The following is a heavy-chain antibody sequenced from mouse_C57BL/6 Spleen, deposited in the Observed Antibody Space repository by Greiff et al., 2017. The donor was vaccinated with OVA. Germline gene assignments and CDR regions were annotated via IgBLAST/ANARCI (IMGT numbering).Heavy chain of an antibody. CDR3: PRQLKLAGFAY. CDR1: GYTITDYS. D-gene: IGHD3-2*02. J-gene: IGHJ3*01. CDR2: IDPEDGDT. V-gene: IGHV14-1*01. Sequence: EVQLQQSGAELVRPGASVKLSCTASGYTITDYSMHWVKQRPEQGLEWIGRIDPEDGDTEYAPKFQGKATMTADTSSNTAYLQLSRLTSEDPAVYYCPRQLKLAGFAYWGQGTPVTVSA.